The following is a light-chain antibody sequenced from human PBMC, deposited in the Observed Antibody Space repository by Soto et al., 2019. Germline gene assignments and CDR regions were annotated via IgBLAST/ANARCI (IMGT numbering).Light chain of an antibody. CDR3: QQCNNWPPWT. CDR2: GAS. Sequence: EIVMTQSPATLSVSPAERATLSCRASQSVSSNLAWYQPKPGQAPRLLIYGASTRATGIPARFSGSGSETEFTLNIISLESEDFAVYYCQQCNNWPPWTFGQGTKVEIK. V-gene: IGKV3-15*01. CDR1: QSVSSN. J-gene: IGKJ1*01.